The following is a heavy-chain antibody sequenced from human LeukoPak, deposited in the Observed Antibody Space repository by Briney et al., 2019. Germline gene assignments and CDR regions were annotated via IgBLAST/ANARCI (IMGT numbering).Heavy chain of an antibody. CDR3: ARVEEYQLLYIIDY. CDR2: MNPNSGNT. CDR1: GYTFTSYD. J-gene: IGHJ4*02. Sequence: ASVTVSCKASGYTFTSYDINWVRQAPGQGLEWMGWMNPNSGNTGYARKLQGRVPMTTDTSTSTAYMELRSLRSDDTAVYYCARVEEYQLLYIIDYWGQGTLVTVSS. D-gene: IGHD2-2*02. V-gene: IGHV1-8*01.